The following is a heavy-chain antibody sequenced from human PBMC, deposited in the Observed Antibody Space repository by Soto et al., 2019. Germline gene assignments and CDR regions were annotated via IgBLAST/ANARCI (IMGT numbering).Heavy chain of an antibody. V-gene: IGHV4-61*01. Sequence: SETLSLTCTVSGGSVSSVKYFWSWIRQPPGKGLEWIAYIYNNGNTNYNPSLKSRATISVDKSKNQFSLKLTSVTAADSALYSCARTVMPVGDLAAFDHWGQGVLVTVSS. CDR3: ARTVMPVGDLAAFDH. CDR2: IYNNGNT. D-gene: IGHD3-16*01. CDR1: GGSVSSVKYF. J-gene: IGHJ4*02.